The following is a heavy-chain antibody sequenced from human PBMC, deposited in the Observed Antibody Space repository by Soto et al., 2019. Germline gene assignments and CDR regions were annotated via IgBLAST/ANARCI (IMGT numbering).Heavy chain of an antibody. J-gene: IGHJ4*02. CDR2: SSNSGTFS. CDR3: ARSGDNYNRLDY. V-gene: IGHV3-11*06. D-gene: IGHD1-1*01. CDR1: GFTFSDYS. Sequence: GGSLRLSCEGSGFTFSDYSLSWIRQAPGKGLEWISYSSNSGTFSRYADSVKGRLSISRDNTKNVLYLQMNSLRAEGTAVYYCARSGDNYNRLDYWGQGTPVTVS.